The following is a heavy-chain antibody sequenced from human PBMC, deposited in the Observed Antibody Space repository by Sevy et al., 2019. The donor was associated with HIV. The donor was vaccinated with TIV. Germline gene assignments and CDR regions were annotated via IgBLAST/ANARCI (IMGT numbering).Heavy chain of an antibody. CDR2: IRSKAYGGTT. D-gene: IGHD2-15*01. CDR3: TRDRGSILYGMDV. CDR1: GFTFGDYA. J-gene: IGHJ6*02. Sequence: GGSLRLSCTASGFTFGDYAMSWFRQAPGKGLEWVGFIRSKAYGGTTEYAASVKGRFTVSRDDSKSIAYLQMNSLKTEVTAVYYCTRDRGSILYGMDVWGQGTTVTVSS. V-gene: IGHV3-49*03.